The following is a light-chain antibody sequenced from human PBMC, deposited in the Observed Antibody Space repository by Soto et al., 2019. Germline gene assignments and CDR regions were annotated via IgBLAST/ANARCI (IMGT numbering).Light chain of an antibody. V-gene: IGLV1-40*01. CDR2: GNS. CDR1: SSNIGAGYD. CDR3: QSYDSCLSGWV. Sequence: QAVVTQPPSVSGAPGQRVTISCTGSSSNIGAGYDVHWYQQLPGTAPKLLIYGNSNRPSGVPDRFSGSKSGTSASLAITGLQAEDEADYYCQSYDSCLSGWVFGGGTKLTVL. J-gene: IGLJ3*02.